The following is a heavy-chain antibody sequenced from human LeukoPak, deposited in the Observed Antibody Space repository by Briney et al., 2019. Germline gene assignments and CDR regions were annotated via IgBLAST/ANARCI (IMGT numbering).Heavy chain of an antibody. V-gene: IGHV4-30-2*01. CDR2: IYHSGST. CDR1: GGSISSGGYY. J-gene: IGHJ4*02. D-gene: IGHD2-2*01. CDR3: ARGVPADY. Sequence: SETLSLTCTVSGGSISSGGYYWSWIRQPPGKGLEWIGYIYHSGSTYYNPSLKSRVTISVDRSKNQFSLKLSSVTAADTAVYYCARGVPADYWGQGTLVTVSS.